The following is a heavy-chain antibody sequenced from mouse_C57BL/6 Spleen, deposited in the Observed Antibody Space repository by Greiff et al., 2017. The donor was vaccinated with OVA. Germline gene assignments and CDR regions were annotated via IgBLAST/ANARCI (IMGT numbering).Heavy chain of an antibody. Sequence: EVMLVESGAELVKPGASVKLSCTASGFNIKDYYMHWVKQRTEQGLEWIGRIDPEDGETKYAPKFQGKATITADTSSNTAYLQLSSLTSEDTAVYYCARSRLTGTGYAMDYWGQGTSVTVSS. CDR3: ARSRLTGTGYAMDY. J-gene: IGHJ4*01. CDR2: IDPEDGET. CDR1: GFNIKDYY. V-gene: IGHV14-2*01. D-gene: IGHD4-1*01.